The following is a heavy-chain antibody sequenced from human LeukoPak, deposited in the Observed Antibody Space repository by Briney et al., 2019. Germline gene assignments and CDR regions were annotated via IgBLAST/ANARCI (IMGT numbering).Heavy chain of an antibody. CDR3: ARVLRPMASQHYFDY. J-gene: IGHJ4*02. Sequence: SETLSLTCTVSGASINTYYWSWIRQPPGKGLEWIGYIYYSGTTSYNPSLKTRVTISIDTSKNQFSLKLSSVTAADTAVYHCARVLRPMASQHYFDYWGQGTLVTVSS. CDR1: GASINTYY. D-gene: IGHD3-10*01. V-gene: IGHV4-59*01. CDR2: IYYSGTT.